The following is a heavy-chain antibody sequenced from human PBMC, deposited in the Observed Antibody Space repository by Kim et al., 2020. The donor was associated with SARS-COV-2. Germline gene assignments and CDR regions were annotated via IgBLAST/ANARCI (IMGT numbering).Heavy chain of an antibody. CDR1: GFTFSSYW. D-gene: IGHD6-13*01. CDR2: INSDGSST. V-gene: IGHV3-74*01. J-gene: IGHJ6*02. CDR3: ARGRLSSSWYSNNYYYGMDV. Sequence: GGSLRLSCAASGFTFSSYWMHWVRQAPGKGLVWVSRINSDGSSTSYADSVKGRFTISRDNAKNTLYLQMNSLRAEDTAVYYCARGRLSSSWYSNNYYYGMDVWGQGTTVTVSS.